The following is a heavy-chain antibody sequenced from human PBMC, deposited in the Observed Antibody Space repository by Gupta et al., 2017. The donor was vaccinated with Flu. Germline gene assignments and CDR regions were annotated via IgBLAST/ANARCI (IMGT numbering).Heavy chain of an antibody. Sequence: QVQLVQPGAEVKKPGSSVTVSCKASGGDFDTYAISWVRQAPGQGLEWMGGIIPVFGTPNYVEKFQDRVTITADKSTATVYMELSSLRSEDTAVYYCARDHHPTGTYYYYYHGMDVWGPGTTVSVSS. CDR3: ARDHHPTGTYYYYYHGMDV. V-gene: IGHV1-69*06. CDR2: IIPVFGTP. D-gene: IGHD1-7*01. CDR1: GGDFDTYA. J-gene: IGHJ6*02.